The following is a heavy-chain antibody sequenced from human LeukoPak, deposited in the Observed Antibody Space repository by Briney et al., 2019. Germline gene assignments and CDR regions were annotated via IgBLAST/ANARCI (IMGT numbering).Heavy chain of an antibody. J-gene: IGHJ4*02. Sequence: SETLSLTCGVSGGSITSTNWWSWVRQPPGQGLEWIGEVSLSGLTNYNPSLSSRVIMALDTSKNHLSLHLTSVTAADTAVYYCARVFRGGGGGWPDYWGQGTLVTVSS. CDR2: VSLSGLT. CDR3: ARVFRGGGGGWPDY. CDR1: GGSITSTNW. V-gene: IGHV4-4*02. D-gene: IGHD6-19*01.